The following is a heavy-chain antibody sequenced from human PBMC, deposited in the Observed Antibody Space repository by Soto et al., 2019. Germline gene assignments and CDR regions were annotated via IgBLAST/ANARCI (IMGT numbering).Heavy chain of an antibody. CDR3: VRDPVALRNRVRVGDFKL. Sequence: QVKLVESGGGVVQPGRSLRLSCAASGFVFTTYGMHWVRQAPGKGLEWVGVIWHDGSGTFYADALKGRFTISRDNSKNTLFLQMDSLTFEDTAVYYCVRDPVALRNRVRVGDFKLWCRGTQVTVSA. V-gene: IGHV3-33*01. CDR1: GFVFTTYG. CDR2: IWHDGSGT. J-gene: IGHJ2*01. D-gene: IGHD1-26*01.